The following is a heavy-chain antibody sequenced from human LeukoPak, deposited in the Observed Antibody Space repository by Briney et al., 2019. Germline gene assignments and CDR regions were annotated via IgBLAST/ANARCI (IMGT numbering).Heavy chain of an antibody. CDR3: ARAPRGYYYYGMDV. CDR2: IYYSGST. V-gene: IGHV4-61*05. CDR1: GDSISSTSYY. Sequence: PSETLSLTCTVSGDSISSTSYYWAWIRQPPGKGLEWIGYIYYSGSTNYNPSLKSRVTISVDTSKNQFSLKLSSVTAADTAVYYCARAPRGYYYYGMDVWGQGTTVTVSS. J-gene: IGHJ6*02.